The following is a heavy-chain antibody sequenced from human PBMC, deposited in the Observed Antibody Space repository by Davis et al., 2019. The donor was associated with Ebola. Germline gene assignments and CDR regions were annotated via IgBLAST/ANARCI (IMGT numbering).Heavy chain of an antibody. J-gene: IGHJ4*02. D-gene: IGHD3-10*01. Sequence: ASVKVSCKASGYTFTNYGIAWVRQAPGQGLEWMGWINPNSGGTNYAQKFQGWVTMTRDTSISTAYMELSRLRSDDTAVYYCAREVRYYGSGSYYNDYFDYWDQGTLVTVSS. CDR1: GYTFTNYG. CDR3: AREVRYYGSGSYYNDYFDY. V-gene: IGHV1-2*04. CDR2: INPNSGGT.